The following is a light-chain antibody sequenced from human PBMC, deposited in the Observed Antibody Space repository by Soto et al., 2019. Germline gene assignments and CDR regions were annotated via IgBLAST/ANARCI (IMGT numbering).Light chain of an antibody. Sequence: IQLTQSPSSLSASVGGRVTITCRASQGISSYLAWYQQKPGKAPKLLIYAASTLQSGVPSRFSGSGSGTDFTLTISSLQPEDCATYYCQQLNSYPLTFGQGTRLEI. CDR1: QGISSY. CDR3: QQLNSYPLT. CDR2: AAS. V-gene: IGKV1-9*01. J-gene: IGKJ5*01.